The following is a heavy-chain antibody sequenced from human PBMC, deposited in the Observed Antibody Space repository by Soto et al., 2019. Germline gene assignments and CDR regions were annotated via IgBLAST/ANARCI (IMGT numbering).Heavy chain of an antibody. V-gene: IGHV3-33*01. CDR3: ARIVATARYYYYGMDV. CDR2: IWYDGSNK. J-gene: IGHJ6*02. CDR1: GFTFISYG. Sequence: QVQLVESGGGVVQPGRSLRLSCAASGFTFISYGMHWVRQAPGKGLEWVAVIWYDGSNKYYADSVKGRFTISRDNSKNTLYLQMNSLRAEDTAVYYCARIVATARYYYYGMDVWGQGTTVTVSS. D-gene: IGHD5-12*01.